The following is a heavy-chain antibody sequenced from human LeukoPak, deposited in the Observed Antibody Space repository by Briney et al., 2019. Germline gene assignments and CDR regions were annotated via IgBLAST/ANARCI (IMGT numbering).Heavy chain of an antibody. D-gene: IGHD6-19*01. Sequence: GGSLRLSCAASGFTFDDYAMHWVRQAPGKGLEWVSLISGDGSRTYYEDSVKGRFTISRDNSKNSLYLQMNSLRTEDTAFYYCAKVRPTRFVESSGWLELGYWGQGTLVTLSS. CDR3: AKVRPTRFVESSGWLELGY. CDR2: ISGDGSRT. V-gene: IGHV3-43*02. J-gene: IGHJ4*02. CDR1: GFTFDDYA.